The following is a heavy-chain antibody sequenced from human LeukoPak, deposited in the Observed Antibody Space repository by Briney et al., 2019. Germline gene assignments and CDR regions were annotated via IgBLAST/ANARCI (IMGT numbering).Heavy chain of an antibody. CDR1: GGSFSGYY. CDR2: INYSGST. Sequence: SETLSLTCAVYGGSFSGYYWSWIRQPPGKGLEWIGEINYSGSTNYNPSLKSRVTISVDTSKNQFSLKLSSVTAADTAVYYCARERKTYYYDSSGYTNWGQGTLVTVSS. D-gene: IGHD3-22*01. V-gene: IGHV4-34*01. J-gene: IGHJ1*01. CDR3: ARERKTYYYDSSGYTN.